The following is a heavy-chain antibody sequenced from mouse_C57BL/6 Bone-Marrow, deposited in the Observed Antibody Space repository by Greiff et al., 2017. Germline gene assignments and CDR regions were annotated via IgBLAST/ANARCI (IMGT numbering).Heavy chain of an antibody. D-gene: IGHD2-14*01. Sequence: EVKLVESGGGLVKPGGSLKLSCAASGFTFSDYGMHWVRQAPEKGLEWVAYISSGSSTIYYADTVKGRFTISRDNAKNTLFLQMTSLRSEDTAMYYCARRDRRDYYAMDYWGQGTSVTVSS. J-gene: IGHJ4*01. CDR3: ARRDRRDYYAMDY. CDR1: GFTFSDYG. CDR2: ISSGSSTI. V-gene: IGHV5-17*01.